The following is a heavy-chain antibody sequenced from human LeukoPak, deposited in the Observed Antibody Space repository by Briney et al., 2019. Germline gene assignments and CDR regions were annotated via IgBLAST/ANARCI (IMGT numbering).Heavy chain of an antibody. J-gene: IGHJ4*02. CDR3: ARDRGGNRYFDY. CDR2: IYYSGST. D-gene: IGHD2-15*01. Sequence: PSETLSLTCTVSGGSISSGGYYWSWIRQHPGKGLEWIGYIYYSGSTYYNPSLKSRVTISVDTSKNQFSLKLSSVTAADTAVYYCARDRGGNRYFDYWGQGTLVTVSS. V-gene: IGHV4-31*03. CDR1: GGSISSGGYY.